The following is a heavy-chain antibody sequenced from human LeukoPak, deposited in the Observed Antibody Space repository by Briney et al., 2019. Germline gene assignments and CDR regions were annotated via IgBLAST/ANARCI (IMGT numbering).Heavy chain of an antibody. CDR1: GYTFTGYY. CDR3: LAAGQGNWFDP. D-gene: IGHD6-13*01. Sequence: ASAKVSYKASGYTFTGYYMHWVRQAPGQGLEWMGWINPNSGGTNYAQKFQGRVTMTRDTSISTAYMELSRLRSDDTAVYYCLAAGQGNWFDPWGQGSLVTVSS. CDR2: INPNSGGT. J-gene: IGHJ5*02. V-gene: IGHV1-2*02.